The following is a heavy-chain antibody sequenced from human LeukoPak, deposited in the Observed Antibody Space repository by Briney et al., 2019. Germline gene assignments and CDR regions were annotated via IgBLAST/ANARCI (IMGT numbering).Heavy chain of an antibody. CDR1: GGSLNSHI. CDR2: ITPVIDVS. CDR3: ARVNLRGSQYNWFDP. D-gene: IGHD1-26*01. J-gene: IGHJ5*02. Sequence: SVKVSCKASGGSLNSHISTWVRQAPGQGLEWMGKITPVIDVSKYAQKSQGRLTITADKSTATVYMELSGLKSDDTAVYYCARVNLRGSQYNWFDPWGQGTLVTVSS. V-gene: IGHV1-69*02.